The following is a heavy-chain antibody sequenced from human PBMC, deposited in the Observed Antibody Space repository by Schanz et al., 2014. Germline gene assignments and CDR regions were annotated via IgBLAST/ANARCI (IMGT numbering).Heavy chain of an antibody. CDR2: ISHDGNNK. J-gene: IGHJ4*02. D-gene: IGHD6-13*01. V-gene: IGHV3-30-3*01. CDR1: GFAFRSYA. CDR3: ARDSGSSSWYPSDY. Sequence: QAQLVESGGGVVQPGRSLRLSCAASGFAFRSYAMHWVRQAPGKGLEWAALISHDGNNKHYVDSVEGRFTISRDNAKNSLYLQMNSLRAEDTALYYCARDSGSSSWYPSDYWGQGTLVTVSS.